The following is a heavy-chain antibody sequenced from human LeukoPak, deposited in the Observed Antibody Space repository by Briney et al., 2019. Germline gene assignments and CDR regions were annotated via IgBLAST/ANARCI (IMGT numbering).Heavy chain of an antibody. Sequence: PSETLSLTCTVSGGSISSGDYYWSWIRQPPGKGLEWIGYIYYSGSTYYNPSLKSRVTISVDTSKNQFSLKLSSVTAADTAVYYCAREGFYGDYEVGAFDIWGQGTMVTVSS. V-gene: IGHV4-30-4*08. J-gene: IGHJ3*02. CDR3: AREGFYGDYEVGAFDI. CDR2: IYYSGST. D-gene: IGHD4-17*01. CDR1: GGSISSGDYY.